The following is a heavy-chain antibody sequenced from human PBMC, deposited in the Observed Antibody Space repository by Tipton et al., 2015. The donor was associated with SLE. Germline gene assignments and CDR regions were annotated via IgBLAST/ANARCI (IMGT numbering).Heavy chain of an antibody. J-gene: IGHJ4*02. CDR1: GFTFSSYG. D-gene: IGHD3-3*01. V-gene: IGHV3-33*06. Sequence: SLRLSCAASGFTFSSYGMHWVRQAPGKGLEWVAVIWYDGSNKYYADSVKGRFTISRDNSKNTLYLQMNSLRAEDTAVYYCAKDRSGNHFDYWGQGTLVTVSS. CDR3: AKDRSGNHFDY. CDR2: IWYDGSNK.